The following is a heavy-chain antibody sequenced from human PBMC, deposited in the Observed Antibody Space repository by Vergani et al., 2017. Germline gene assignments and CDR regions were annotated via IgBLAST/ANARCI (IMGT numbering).Heavy chain of an antibody. Sequence: QVQLQQWGAGLLKPSETLSLTCTVSGGSISSSSYYWGWIRQPPGKGLEWIGSIYYSGSTYYNPSLKSRVTISVDTSKNQFSLKLSSVTAADTAVYYCARRTQYDFWSGWVGWFDPWGQGTLVTVSS. V-gene: IGHV4-39*01. CDR3: ARRTQYDFWSGWVGWFDP. D-gene: IGHD3-3*01. CDR1: GGSISSSSYY. J-gene: IGHJ5*02. CDR2: IYYSGST.